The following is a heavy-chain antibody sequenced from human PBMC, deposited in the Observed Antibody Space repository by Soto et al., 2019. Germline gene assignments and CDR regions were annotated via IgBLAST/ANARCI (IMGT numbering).Heavy chain of an antibody. J-gene: IGHJ3*02. CDR1: GGTFSSYT. CDR2: IIPILGIA. D-gene: IGHD4-17*01. CDR3: AKIMLTVTTAAFDI. Sequence: SVKVSCKASGGTFSSYTISWVRQAPGQGLEWMGRIIPILGIANSADSVKGRFTISRDNANNSLYLQMNSLKAEDTAVYYCAKIMLTVTTAAFDIWGQGTMVTVSS. V-gene: IGHV1-69*02.